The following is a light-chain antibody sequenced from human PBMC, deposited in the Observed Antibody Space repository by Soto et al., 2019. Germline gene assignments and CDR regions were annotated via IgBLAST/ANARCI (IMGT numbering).Light chain of an antibody. V-gene: IGKV1-5*03. CDR1: QSLTRW. J-gene: IGKJ1*01. CDR2: KTS. CDR3: QHWTDYSWT. Sequence: DIHMTQSPSTLSASVGDRVTITCRASQSLTRWLAWYQQKPGKAPNLLTYKTSSLESGVPSRFSGSGAGTEFTLTISSLQPDDFAPYYCQHWTDYSWTFGQGTKVEVK.